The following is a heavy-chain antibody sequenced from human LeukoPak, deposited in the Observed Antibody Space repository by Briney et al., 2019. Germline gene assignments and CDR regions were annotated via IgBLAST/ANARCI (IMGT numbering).Heavy chain of an antibody. J-gene: IGHJ4*02. CDR2: ISSSTGTK. D-gene: IGHD6-13*01. CDR1: GFTFFSYE. V-gene: IGHV3-48*03. Sequence: GGSLRLSCAASGFTFFSYEMYWVRQAPGKGLEWVSYISSSTGTKYYADSVKGRFTISRDNAKSSLYLQMNSLGVADTAVYYCARALPSSWYFFDYWGQGALVTVSS. CDR3: ARALPSSWYFFDY.